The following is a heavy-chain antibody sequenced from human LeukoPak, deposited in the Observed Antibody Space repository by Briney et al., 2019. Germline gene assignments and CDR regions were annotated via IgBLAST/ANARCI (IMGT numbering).Heavy chain of an antibody. D-gene: IGHD2-2*01. J-gene: IGHJ4*02. CDR3: ARGSSGIIVVVPATYFDY. CDR2: IIPIFGTA. Sequence: GASVKVSCKASGGTFSSYAISWVRQAPGQGLEWMGGIIPIFGTANYAQKFQGRVTITADEPTSTAYMELSSLRSEDTAVYYCARGSSGIIVVVPATYFDYWGQGTLVTVSS. CDR1: GGTFSSYA. V-gene: IGHV1-69*01.